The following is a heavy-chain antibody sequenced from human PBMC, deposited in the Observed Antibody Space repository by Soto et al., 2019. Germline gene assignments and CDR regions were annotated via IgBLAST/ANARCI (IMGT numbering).Heavy chain of an antibody. D-gene: IGHD3-10*01. CDR2: IYPGDSDT. Sequence: GESLKISCKGSGYSFTSYWIGWVRQMPGKGLEWMGIIYPGDSDTRYSPSFQGQVAFSADKSISTAYLQWSGLKASDTAIYYCARHRVSITMVRGAPYYYYGMDVWGQGTTVTVSS. CDR3: ARHRVSITMVRGAPYYYYGMDV. CDR1: GYSFTSYW. V-gene: IGHV5-51*01. J-gene: IGHJ6*02.